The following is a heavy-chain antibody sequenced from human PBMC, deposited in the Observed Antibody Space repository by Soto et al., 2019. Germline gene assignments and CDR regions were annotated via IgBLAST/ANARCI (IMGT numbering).Heavy chain of an antibody. CDR1: GGSISSYY. Sequence: PSETLSLTCTVSGGSISSYYWSWIRQPPGKGLEWIGYIYYSGSTNYNPSLKSRVTISVDTSKNQFSLKLSSVTAADTAVYYCARDFLSRGSYWEDCFDPWGQGTLVTVSS. CDR2: IYYSGST. D-gene: IGHD3-10*01. CDR3: ARDFLSRGSYWEDCFDP. J-gene: IGHJ5*02. V-gene: IGHV4-59*01.